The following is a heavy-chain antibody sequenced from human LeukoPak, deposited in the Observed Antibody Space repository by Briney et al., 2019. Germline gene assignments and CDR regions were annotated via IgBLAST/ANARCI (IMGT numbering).Heavy chain of an antibody. CDR3: ARGPYYGSGSPIDY. CDR1: GYTFTGYY. CDR2: INPNSGGT. V-gene: IGHV1-2*02. J-gene: IGHJ4*02. Sequence: ASVKVSFKSSGYTFTGYYMHWVRQAPGQGLEWMGWINPNSGGTNYAQKFQGRVSMTRDTTISTAYMELSRPRSDDTAVYYCARGPYYGSGSPIDYWGQGTLVTASS. D-gene: IGHD3-10*01.